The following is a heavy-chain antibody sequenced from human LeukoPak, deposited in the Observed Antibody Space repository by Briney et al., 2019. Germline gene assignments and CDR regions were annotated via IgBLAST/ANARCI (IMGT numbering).Heavy chain of an antibody. CDR2: SYYSGST. CDR1: GGSISSGDYY. CDR3: ARRAARRPRNAFDI. J-gene: IGHJ3*02. V-gene: IGHV4-30-4*08. D-gene: IGHD6-6*01. Sequence: SETLSLTCTVSGGSISSGDYYWSRARQPPGRGLEWIWYSYYSGSTYYNPSLKSRVTISVDTSKTQYSLKLSSVTAADTAVYYWARRAARRPRNAFDIWGQGTMVTVSS.